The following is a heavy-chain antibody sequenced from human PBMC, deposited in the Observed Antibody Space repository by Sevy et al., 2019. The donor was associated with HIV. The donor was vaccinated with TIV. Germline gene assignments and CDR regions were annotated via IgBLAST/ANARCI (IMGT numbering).Heavy chain of an antibody. J-gene: IGHJ4*02. CDR1: GGSIGSGAYA. CDR3: VRVHRPYYFDY. CDR2: FYQAGST. V-gene: IGHV4-30-2*01. Sequence: SETLSLTCAVSGGSIGSGAYAWSWIRQPPGKGLEWIGYFYQAGSTYYKPSLKSRVSMSVDRSKNQFSLNLSSVTAADTAIYCCVRVHRPYYFDYWGQGTLVTVSS.